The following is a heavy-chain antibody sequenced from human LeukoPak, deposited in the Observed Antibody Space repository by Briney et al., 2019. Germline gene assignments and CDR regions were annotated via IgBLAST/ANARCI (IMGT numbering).Heavy chain of an antibody. Sequence: ASVKVSCKASGYTFTGYYMHWVRQAPGQGLEWMGWINPNSGGTNYAQKFQGRVTMTRDTSISTAYMELSRLRSDDAAVYYCAREGAMTYSWSYWGQGTLVTVSS. CDR2: INPNSGGT. CDR1: GYTFTGYY. D-gene: IGHD3-3*01. V-gene: IGHV1-2*02. CDR3: AREGAMTYSWSY. J-gene: IGHJ4*02.